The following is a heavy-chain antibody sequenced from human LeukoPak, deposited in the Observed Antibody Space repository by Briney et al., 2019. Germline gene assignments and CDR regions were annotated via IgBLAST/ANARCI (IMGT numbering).Heavy chain of an antibody. CDR3: ARDGEYYYDSSGYYPGYNWFDP. CDR2: IIPIFGTA. CDR1: GGTFSGYA. V-gene: IGHV1-69*05. J-gene: IGHJ5*02. D-gene: IGHD3-22*01. Sequence: GASVKVSCKASGGTFSGYAISWVRQAPGQGLEWMGRIIPIFGTANYAQKFQGRVTITTDESTSTAYMELSSLRSEDTAVYYCARDGEYYYDSSGYYPGYNWFDPWGQGTLVTVSS.